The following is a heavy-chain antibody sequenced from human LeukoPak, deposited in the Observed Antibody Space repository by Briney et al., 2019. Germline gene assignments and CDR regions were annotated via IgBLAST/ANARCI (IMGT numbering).Heavy chain of an antibody. Sequence: ASVKVSCKASGYTFTSYDINWVRQATGQGLEWMGWMNPNSGNTGYVQKFQGRVTITRNTSISTAYMELSSLRSEDTAVYYCARGGYYYYYMDVWGKGTTVAVSS. CDR1: GYTFTSYD. V-gene: IGHV1-8*03. CDR2: MNPNSGNT. J-gene: IGHJ6*03. CDR3: ARGGYYYYYMDV.